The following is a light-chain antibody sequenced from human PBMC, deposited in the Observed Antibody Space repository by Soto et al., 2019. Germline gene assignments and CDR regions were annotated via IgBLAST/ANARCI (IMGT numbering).Light chain of an antibody. CDR2: DVS. CDR3: CSYAGRYSWV. V-gene: IGLV2-11*01. Sequence: QSALTQPRSVSGSPGQSVTISCTGTSSDVGGYNYVSWYQQHPGKAPKLMIYDVSKRPSGVPDRFSGSKSGNTASLTISGLQAEDEAYYYCCSYAGRYSWVFGGGTKLTVL. CDR1: SSDVGGYNY. J-gene: IGLJ3*02.